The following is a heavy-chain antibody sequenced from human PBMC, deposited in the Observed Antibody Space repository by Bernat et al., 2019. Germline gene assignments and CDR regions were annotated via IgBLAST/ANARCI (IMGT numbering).Heavy chain of an antibody. D-gene: IGHD2-15*01. Sequence: EVQLVESGGGLVQPGGSLRLSCAASGFSFSSYAMNWVRQAPGRGLEWVSVISGSGYTTNYAGAVKGRFTISRDNSKSTLYLQLNSLRADDTAVYYCAKDGVWLGSSDYWGQGTLVTVSS. CDR1: GFSFSSYA. CDR3: AKDGVWLGSSDY. CDR2: ISGSGYTT. J-gene: IGHJ4*02. V-gene: IGHV3-23*04.